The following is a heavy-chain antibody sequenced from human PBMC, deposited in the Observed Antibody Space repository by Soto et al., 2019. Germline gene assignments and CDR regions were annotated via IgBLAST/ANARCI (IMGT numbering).Heavy chain of an antibody. CDR1: GGSLSRSNW. CDR2: IYHSGST. Sequence: PPQTLSLTCAVSGGSLSRSNWWSWVRQPPGKGLEWIGEIYHSGSTNYNPSLKSRVTISVDKSKNPFSLKLSSVTPEDTAVYYCARVPNPFRRKIDYGDAYDFWGRGTMVTGSS. D-gene: IGHD4-17*01. V-gene: IGHV4-4*03. CDR3: ARVPNPFRRKIDYGDAYDF. J-gene: IGHJ3*01.